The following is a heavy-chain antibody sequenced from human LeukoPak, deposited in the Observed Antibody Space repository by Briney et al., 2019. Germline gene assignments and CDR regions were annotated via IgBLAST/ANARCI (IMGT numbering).Heavy chain of an antibody. D-gene: IGHD2-2*01. J-gene: IGHJ3*02. CDR1: GGSFSGYY. Sequence: SETLSLTCAVYGGSFSGYYWSWIRQPPGKGLEWIGEINHSGSTNYNPSLKSRVTISVDTSKNQFSLKLSSATAADTAVYYCARGRSHCSSTSCPGAFDIWGQGTMVTVSS. CDR2: INHSGST. CDR3: ARGRSHCSSTSCPGAFDI. V-gene: IGHV4-34*01.